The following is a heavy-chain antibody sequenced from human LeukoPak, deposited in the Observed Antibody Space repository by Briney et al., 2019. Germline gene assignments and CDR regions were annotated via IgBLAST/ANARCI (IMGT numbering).Heavy chain of an antibody. CDR1: GFTFSSYE. J-gene: IGHJ4*02. V-gene: IGHV3-48*03. D-gene: IGHD2-15*01. CDR3: ARPRGCSSTCSNFDY. Sequence: PGGPLRLSCAASGFTFSSYEMNWVRQAPGKGLEWVSYISSSGSTIYYADSVKGRFTISRDNAKNSLYLQMNSLRAEDTAVYYCARPRGCSSTCSNFDYWGQGTLVTVSS. CDR2: ISSSGSTI.